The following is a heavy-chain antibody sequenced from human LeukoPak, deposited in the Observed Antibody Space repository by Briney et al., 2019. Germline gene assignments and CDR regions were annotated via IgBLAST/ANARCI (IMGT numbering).Heavy chain of an antibody. V-gene: IGHV1-18*01. J-gene: IGHJ5*02. D-gene: IGHD2-2*02. CDR1: GYTFTSYG. CDR3: ARDGVSYCSGTSCYTMVWFDP. CDR2: ISTYNSNT. Sequence: ASVKVSCKASGYTFTSYGISWVRQAPGQGLEWMGWISTYNSNTNYAQKFQGRVTMTTDTSTNTAFMELRSLRSDDTAVYYCARDGVSYCSGTSCYTMVWFDPWSQGTLVTVSS.